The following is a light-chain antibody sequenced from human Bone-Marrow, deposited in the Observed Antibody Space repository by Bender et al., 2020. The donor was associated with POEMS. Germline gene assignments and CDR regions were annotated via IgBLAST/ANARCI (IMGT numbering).Light chain of an antibody. CDR1: SSNTGSGYD. CDR2: GYN. CDR3: CSYAGSYTLV. Sequence: QSVLTQPPSVSGAPGQRVTISCTGSSSNTGSGYDINWYQHLPGTAPKLLIYGYNNRPSGVPDRFSGSKSGTSASLAITGLQAEDEGDYYCCSYAGSYTLVFGGGTKLTVL. J-gene: IGLJ2*01. V-gene: IGLV1-40*01.